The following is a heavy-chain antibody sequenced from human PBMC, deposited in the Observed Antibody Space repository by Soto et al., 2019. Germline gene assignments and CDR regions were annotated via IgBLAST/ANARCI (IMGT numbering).Heavy chain of an antibody. Sequence: GGSLRLSCAASGFTFSSYWMHWVRQAPGKGLVWVSRINSDGSSTSYADSVKGRFTISRDNANNTLYLQMNSLRAEDTAVYYCARHSSGWYMLDYYYGMDVWGQGTTVTVSS. V-gene: IGHV3-74*01. CDR2: INSDGSST. J-gene: IGHJ6*02. D-gene: IGHD6-19*01. CDR1: GFTFSSYW. CDR3: ARHSSGWYMLDYYYGMDV.